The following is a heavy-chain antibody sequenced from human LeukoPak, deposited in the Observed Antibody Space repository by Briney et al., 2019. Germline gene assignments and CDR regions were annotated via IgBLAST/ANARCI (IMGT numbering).Heavy chain of an antibody. CDR1: GFGFGQYE. CDR2: ISVRAGTI. V-gene: IGHV3-48*03. Sequence: GGSLRLSCAASGFGFGQYEMTWVRQAPGKGLEWIAYISVRAGTIYYGDSAEGRLTISRDDAKNSLYLQMNGLRVEDTAIYYCAKDFPHYYEVPHGMDVWGQGTTVTV. D-gene: IGHD3-22*01. J-gene: IGHJ6*02. CDR3: AKDFPHYYEVPHGMDV.